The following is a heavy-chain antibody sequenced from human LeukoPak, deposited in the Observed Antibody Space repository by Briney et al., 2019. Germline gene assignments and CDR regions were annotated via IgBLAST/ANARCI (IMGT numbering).Heavy chain of an antibody. V-gene: IGHV3-30*02. CDR3: AKALTVTTNLLLGY. CDR2: IRDDGNDK. D-gene: IGHD4-17*01. CDR1: GFTFSTYG. Sequence: GGSLRLSCGASGFTFSTYGIHWVRLAPGKGLEWVSFIRDDGNDKYYADSVKGRFTISRDNSRNTVYLQLTSLRAEDTAVYYCAKALTVTTNLLLGYWGQGTLVTVSS. J-gene: IGHJ4*02.